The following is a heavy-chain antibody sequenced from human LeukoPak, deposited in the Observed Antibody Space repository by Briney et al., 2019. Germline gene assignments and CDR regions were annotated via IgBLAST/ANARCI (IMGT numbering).Heavy chain of an antibody. CDR3: ARGPVALPNDRLSLFFDF. CDR2: VKHDGDT. J-gene: IGHJ5*01. D-gene: IGHD2-8*01. CDR1: GASFNTYY. V-gene: IGHV4-34*01. Sequence: SETLSLTYAVYGASFNTYYWTWIRQSPDKGLEWIGEVKHDGDTNVNPSLRSRVVMSVDASKNQFSLKMTSVTAADTAIYFCARGPVALPNDRLSLFFDFWGQGTLVTVSS.